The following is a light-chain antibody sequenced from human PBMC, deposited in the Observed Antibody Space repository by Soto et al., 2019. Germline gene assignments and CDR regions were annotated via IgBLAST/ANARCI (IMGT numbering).Light chain of an antibody. CDR1: SSDVGGYKY. CDR2: EVS. J-gene: IGLJ1*01. V-gene: IGLV2-14*01. Sequence: QSVLTQPASVSGSPGQSITISCTGTSSDVGGYKYVSWYQQHPGKAPKLMIYEVSNRPSGVSNRFSGSKSGNTASLTISGLQAEDEADYYCSSYKSSSTLDVFGTGTKVTVL. CDR3: SSYKSSSTLDV.